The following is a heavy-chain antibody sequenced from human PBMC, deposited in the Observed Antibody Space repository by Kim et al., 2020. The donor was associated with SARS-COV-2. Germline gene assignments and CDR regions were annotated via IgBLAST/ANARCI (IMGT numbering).Heavy chain of an antibody. J-gene: IGHJ5*02. Sequence: VDPVNGRFTISRDNAKNSLYLQMNSLGAEDTAVYYGASQYNWNNPPRFDPWGQGTLVTVSS. CDR3: ASQYNWNNPPRFDP. V-gene: IGHV3-7*03. D-gene: IGHD1-20*01.